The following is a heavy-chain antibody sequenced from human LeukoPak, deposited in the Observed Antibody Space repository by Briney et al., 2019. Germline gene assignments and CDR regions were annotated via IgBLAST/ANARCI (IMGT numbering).Heavy chain of an antibody. Sequence: SETLSLTCAVYGGSFSGYYWGWIRQPPGKGLEWIGSIYYSGSTYYNPSLKSRVTISVDTSKNQFSLKLSSVTAADTAVYYCARPHYDFWSGYYRGGSYGMDVWGQGTTVTVSS. D-gene: IGHD3-3*01. CDR3: ARPHYDFWSGYYRGGSYGMDV. CDR2: IYYSGST. V-gene: IGHV4-39*01. J-gene: IGHJ6*02. CDR1: GGSFSGYY.